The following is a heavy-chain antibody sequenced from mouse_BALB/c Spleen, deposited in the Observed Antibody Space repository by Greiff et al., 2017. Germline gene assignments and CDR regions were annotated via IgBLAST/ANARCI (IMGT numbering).Heavy chain of an antibody. J-gene: IGHJ4*01. CDR2: ISNGGGST. Sequence: EVNVVESGGGLVQPGGSLKLSCAASGFTFSSYTMSWVRQTPEKRLEWVAYISNGGGSTYYPDTVKGRFTISRDNAKNTLYLQMSSLKSEDTAMYYCARHIYYGNYGGFMDYWGQGTSVTVSS. CDR1: GFTFSSYT. CDR3: ARHIYYGNYGGFMDY. V-gene: IGHV5-12-2*01. D-gene: IGHD2-1*01.